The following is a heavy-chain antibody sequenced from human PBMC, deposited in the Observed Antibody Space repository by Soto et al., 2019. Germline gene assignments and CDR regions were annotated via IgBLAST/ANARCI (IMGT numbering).Heavy chain of an antibody. V-gene: IGHV1-18*04. CDR2: ISAYNGNT. J-gene: IGHJ6*02. Sequence: GASVKVSCKASGYTFTSYGISWVRQAPGQGLEWMGWISAYNGNTNYAQKLQGRVTMTTDTSTSTAYMELRSLRSDDTAVYYCARDLRDIVLMVYALDYYYYYGMDVWGQGTTVTVSS. D-gene: IGHD2-8*01. CDR3: ARDLRDIVLMVYALDYYYYYGMDV. CDR1: GYTFTSYG.